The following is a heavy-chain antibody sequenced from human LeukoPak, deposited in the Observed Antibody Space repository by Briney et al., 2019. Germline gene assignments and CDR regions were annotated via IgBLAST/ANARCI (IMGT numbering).Heavy chain of an antibody. CDR1: GYTFTGYY. J-gene: IGHJ4*02. V-gene: IGHV1-2*02. D-gene: IGHD1-7*01. CDR2: INPNSGGT. CDR3: ARGLELRPY. Sequence: ASVKVSCKASGYTFTGYYMHWVRQAPGQGLEWMGWINPNSGGTNYAQKFQGRVTITADESTSTAYMELSSLRSEDTAVYYCARGLELRPYWGQGTLVTVSS.